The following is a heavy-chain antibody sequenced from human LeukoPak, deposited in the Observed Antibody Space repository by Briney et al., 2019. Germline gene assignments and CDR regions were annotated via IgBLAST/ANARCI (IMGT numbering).Heavy chain of an antibody. CDR3: ATYVDTSIPPCLDV. Sequence: GGSLRLSCAASGFTFSSYGMHWVRQAPGKGLEWVSSISSNSTYIYSADSVKGRFTISRDNAKNSLYLQMNSLRAEDTAVYYCATYVDTSIPPCLDVWGKGTTVTISS. V-gene: IGHV3-21*01. D-gene: IGHD5-18*01. CDR2: ISSNSTYI. CDR1: GFTFSSYG. J-gene: IGHJ6*04.